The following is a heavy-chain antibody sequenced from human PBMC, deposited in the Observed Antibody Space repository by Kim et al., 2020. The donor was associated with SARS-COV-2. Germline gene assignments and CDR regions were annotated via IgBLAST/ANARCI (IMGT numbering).Heavy chain of an antibody. J-gene: IGHJ5*02. CDR1: GFTFSNYA. CDR3: TKDVGEYSSSSTSNWFDP. V-gene: IGHV3-23*01. Sequence: GGSLRLSCAASGFTFSNYAMSWVRQAPGKGLEWVSAISGSGGDTYHADSVKGRFTISRDNSKNTRYLQMNSLRAEDTAMYYCTKDVGEYSSSSTSNWFDPWGQGTLVIVSS. D-gene: IGHD6-6*01. CDR2: ISGSGGDT.